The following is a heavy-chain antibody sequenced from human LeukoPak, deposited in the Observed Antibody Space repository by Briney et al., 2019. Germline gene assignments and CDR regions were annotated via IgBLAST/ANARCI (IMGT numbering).Heavy chain of an antibody. V-gene: IGHV4-59*01. J-gene: IGHJ4*02. CDR2: IYCSGST. CDR1: GGSISSYY. Sequence: SETLSLTCTVSGGSISSYYWSWIRQPPGKGLEWIGYIYCSGSTNYNPSLKSRVTISVDTSKNQFSLKLSSVTAADTAVYYCAREGDEGSFDYWGQGTLVTVSS. CDR3: AREGDEGSFDY. D-gene: IGHD3-10*01.